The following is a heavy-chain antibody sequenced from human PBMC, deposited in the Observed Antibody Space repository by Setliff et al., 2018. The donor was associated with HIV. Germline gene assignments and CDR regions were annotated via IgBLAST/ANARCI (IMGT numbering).Heavy chain of an antibody. J-gene: IGHJ2*01. CDR2: IYHSGNT. D-gene: IGHD2-2*01. Sequence: SETLSLTCTVSGYSLNSSHFWGWIRQPPGKGLEWVGSIYHSGNTHYNPSLKSRVTISVDTSKNQFSLKLSSVTAADTAVYYCARDKTYCNYSRCSRAGWYFDLWGRGTLVTVSS. CDR1: GYSLNSSHF. CDR3: ARDKTYCNYSRCSRAGWYFDL. V-gene: IGHV4-38-2*02.